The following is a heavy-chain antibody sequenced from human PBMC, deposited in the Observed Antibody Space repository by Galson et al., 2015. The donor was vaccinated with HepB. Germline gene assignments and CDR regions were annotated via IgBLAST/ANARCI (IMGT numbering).Heavy chain of an antibody. J-gene: IGHJ4*02. Sequence: SLRLSCAASGFTFSSYGMHWVRQAPGKGLEWVAFIRYDGSNKYYADSVKGRFTISRDNSKNTLYLQMNSLRAEDTAVYYCAKDSWYSYGYPYYFDYWGQGTLVTVSS. V-gene: IGHV3-30*02. CDR2: IRYDGSNK. CDR1: GFTFSSYG. CDR3: AKDSWYSYGYPYYFDY. D-gene: IGHD5-18*01.